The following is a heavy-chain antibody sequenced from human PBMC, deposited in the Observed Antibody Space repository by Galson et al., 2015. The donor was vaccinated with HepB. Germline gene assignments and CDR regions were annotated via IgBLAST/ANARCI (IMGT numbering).Heavy chain of an antibody. Sequence: TLSLTCTVSGGSISSGSYYWTWIRQPAGKGLEWIGRVHTSGTTNYSPSLNSRVTVSLDTSKSQFSLKLRSVTAADTAVYYCARQGPAPRHYFYNYIDVWGKGTTVTVSS. CDR1: GGSISSGSYY. J-gene: IGHJ6*03. CDR3: ARQGPAPRHYFYNYIDV. V-gene: IGHV4-61*02. CDR2: VHTSGTT. D-gene: IGHD2-2*01.